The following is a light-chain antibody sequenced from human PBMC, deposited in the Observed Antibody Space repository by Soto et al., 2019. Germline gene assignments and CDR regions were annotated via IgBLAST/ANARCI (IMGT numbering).Light chain of an antibody. CDR3: QSYDSSLSVLYV. J-gene: IGLJ1*01. V-gene: IGLV1-40*01. CDR2: GNI. CDR1: NSNIGAGYE. Sequence: QSVLTQPPSVSGAPGQRVIISCTGSNSNIGAGYEVHWFQQLPGTAPKLLIYGNIKRPSGVPDRFSGSKSGTSASLAITGLQPEDEADYYCQSYDSSLSVLYVFGTGTKLTVL.